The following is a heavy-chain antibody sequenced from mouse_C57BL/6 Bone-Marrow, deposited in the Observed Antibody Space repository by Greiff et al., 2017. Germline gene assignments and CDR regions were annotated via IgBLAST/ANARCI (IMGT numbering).Heavy chain of an antibody. CDR2: IDPENGDT. D-gene: IGHD1-1*01. V-gene: IGHV14-4*01. CDR3: TTSNGSSRDY. J-gene: IGHJ2*01. Sequence: EVQLQQSGAELVRPGASVTLSCTASGFNIKDDYMHWVKQRPEQGLEWIGWIDPENGDTEYASKFQGKATITADTSSNTAYLQLSSLTSEDTAVYYCTTSNGSSRDYWGQGTTLTVSS. CDR1: GFNIKDDY.